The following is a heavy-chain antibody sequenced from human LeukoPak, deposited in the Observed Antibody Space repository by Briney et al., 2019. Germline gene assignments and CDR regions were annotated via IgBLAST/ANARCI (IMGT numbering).Heavy chain of an antibody. CDR3: ARAGESGYGY. D-gene: IGHD5-12*01. J-gene: IGHJ4*02. CDR2: INHSGST. V-gene: IGHV4-34*01. Sequence: SETLSLTCAIYGGSFSSYYWSWIRQPPGKGLEWIGEINHSGSTNYNPSLKSRVTISVVTSKNQFSLKLSSVTAADTAVYYCARAGESGYGYWGQGTLVTVSS. CDR1: GGSFSSYY.